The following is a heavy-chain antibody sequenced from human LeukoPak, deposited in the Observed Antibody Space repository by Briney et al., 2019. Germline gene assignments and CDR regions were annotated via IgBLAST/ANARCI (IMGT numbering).Heavy chain of an antibody. CDR1: GFTFSSYG. Sequence: GGSLRLSCAASGFTFSSYGMHWVRQAPGKGLEWVAVISYDGSNKYYADSVKGRFTISRDNSKNTLYLQMNSLRAEDTAVYYCGGSGYSIDYWGQGTLVTVSS. D-gene: IGHD3-22*01. CDR3: GGSGYSIDY. CDR2: ISYDGSNK. J-gene: IGHJ4*02. V-gene: IGHV3-30*03.